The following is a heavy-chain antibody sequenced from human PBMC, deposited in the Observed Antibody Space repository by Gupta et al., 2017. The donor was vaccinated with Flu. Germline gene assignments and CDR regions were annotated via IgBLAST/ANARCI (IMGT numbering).Heavy chain of an antibody. Sequence: VQLVQSGAEVTKPGESLKISCKGSGYSFSNYWLRWVRQMPGKGLEWMGIIYPGDSGPRYNPSFQGQVTISADKSINTAYLQWSGLKASDTAMYYCARHFAWPAYYFDYWGQGTLVTVSS. CDR1: GYSFSNYW. J-gene: IGHJ4*02. CDR2: IYPGDSGP. CDR3: ARHFAWPAYYFDY. V-gene: IGHV5-51*01.